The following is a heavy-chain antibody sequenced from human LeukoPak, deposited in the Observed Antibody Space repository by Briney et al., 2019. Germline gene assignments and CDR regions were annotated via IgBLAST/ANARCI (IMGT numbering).Heavy chain of an antibody. CDR2: IYYSGST. CDR3: ARGYLDWFDP. CDR1: GGSISSYF. J-gene: IGHJ5*02. V-gene: IGHV4-59*01. D-gene: IGHD1-26*01. Sequence: SETLSLTCSVSGGSISSYFWTWIRQPPGKGLEWIGYIYYSGSTSYNPSLKSRVTMSVDTSKNQFSLNLNSVTAADTAVYYCARGYLDWFDPWGQGTLVTVSS.